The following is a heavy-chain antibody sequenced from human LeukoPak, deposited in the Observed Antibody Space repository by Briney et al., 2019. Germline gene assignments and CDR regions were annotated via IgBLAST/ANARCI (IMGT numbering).Heavy chain of an antibody. CDR3: ARGVDSAIDW. D-gene: IGHD3-9*01. CDR2: IKQDGSEK. J-gene: IGHJ4*02. CDR1: GFTFSTYW. Sequence: GGSLRLSCAASGFTFSTYWMSWVRQAPGTGLEWVASIKQDGSEKSYVDSVKGRFTISRDNAKNSLYLQMNSLRAEDTALYYCARGVDSAIDWWGQGTLVTVSS. V-gene: IGHV3-7*01.